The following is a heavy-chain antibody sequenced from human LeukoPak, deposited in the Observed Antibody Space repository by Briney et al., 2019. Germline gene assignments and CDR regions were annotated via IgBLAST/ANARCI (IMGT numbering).Heavy chain of an antibody. CDR1: GFTFSSYS. Sequence: PGGSLRLSCAVSGFTFSSYSMNWVRQAPGKGLEWVSSISSSSSYIYYADSVKGRFTISRDNAKNSLYLQMNSLRAEDTAVYYCAREGNDNLVAAFDIWGQGTMVTVSS. D-gene: IGHD1-1*01. J-gene: IGHJ3*02. CDR2: ISSSSSYI. V-gene: IGHV3-21*01. CDR3: AREGNDNLVAAFDI.